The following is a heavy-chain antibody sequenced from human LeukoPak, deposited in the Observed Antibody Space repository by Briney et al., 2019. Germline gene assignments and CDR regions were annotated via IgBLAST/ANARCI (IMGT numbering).Heavy chain of an antibody. CDR1: GFTFSTYW. J-gene: IGHJ4*02. D-gene: IGHD2-15*01. Sequence: GGSLRLSCVASGFTFSTYWMNWVRQAPGKGLERVGTISPDGSDKYYVDSVKGRFTISRDNAKPSLYLQINSLRADDTSLYFCARGIVVVVGASDHFDYWGRGTLITVSS. CDR2: ISPDGSDK. V-gene: IGHV3-7*01. CDR3: ARGIVVVVGASDHFDY.